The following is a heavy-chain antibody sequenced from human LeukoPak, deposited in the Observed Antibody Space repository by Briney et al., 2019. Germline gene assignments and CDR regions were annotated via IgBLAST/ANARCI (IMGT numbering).Heavy chain of an antibody. V-gene: IGHV1-2*02. CDR3: ARVVGYLIAARPFDY. CDR2: INPNSGGT. CDR1: GYTFTGYY. J-gene: IGHJ4*02. Sequence: ASVNVSCKASGYTFTGYYMHWVRQAPGQGLEWMGWINPNSGGTNYAQKFQGRVTMTRDTSISTAYMELSRLRSDDTAVYYCARVVGYLIAARPFDYWGQGTLVTVSS. D-gene: IGHD6-6*01.